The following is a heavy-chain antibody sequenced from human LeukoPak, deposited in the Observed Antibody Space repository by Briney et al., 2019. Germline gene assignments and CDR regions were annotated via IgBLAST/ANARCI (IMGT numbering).Heavy chain of an antibody. CDR3: AREMARNFDY. V-gene: IGHV1-2*02. J-gene: IGHJ4*02. D-gene: IGHD5-24*01. CDR1: GYTFTGYY. CDR2: INPNSGGT. Sequence: GASVKVSCKASGYTFTGYYMHWVRQAPGQGLEWMGWINPNSGGTIYARKFQGRVTMTRDTSISTAYMDLSRLTSDDTAVYYCAREMARNFDYWGQGTLVTVSS.